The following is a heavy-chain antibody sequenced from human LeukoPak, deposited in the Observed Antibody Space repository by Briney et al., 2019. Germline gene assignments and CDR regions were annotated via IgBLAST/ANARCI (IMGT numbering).Heavy chain of an antibody. Sequence: PSETLSLTCTVSGGSISSYYWSWIRQPAGKGLEWIGRIYTSGSTNYNPSLKSRVTMSVDTSKNQFSLKLSSVTAADTAVYYCASSIAARPDGLGDAFDIWGQGTMVTVSS. J-gene: IGHJ3*02. CDR1: GGSISSYY. D-gene: IGHD6-6*01. CDR2: IYTSGST. V-gene: IGHV4-4*07. CDR3: ASSIAARPDGLGDAFDI.